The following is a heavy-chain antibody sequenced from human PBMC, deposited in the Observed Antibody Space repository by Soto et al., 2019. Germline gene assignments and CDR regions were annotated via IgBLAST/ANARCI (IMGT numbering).Heavy chain of an antibody. J-gene: IGHJ4*02. D-gene: IGHD1-26*01. CDR1: GFTFSSYS. CDR2: ISSSSSTI. CDR3: ARDRGRLGDRMFDY. V-gene: IGHV3-48*02. Sequence: EVQLVESGGGLVQPRGSLRLSCAASGFTFSSYSMNWVRQAPGKGREWVSYISSSSSTIYYAGSVKGRCTISRDNAKNSLYLQMNSLRDEDTAVYYCARDRGRLGDRMFDYRGQGTLVTVSS.